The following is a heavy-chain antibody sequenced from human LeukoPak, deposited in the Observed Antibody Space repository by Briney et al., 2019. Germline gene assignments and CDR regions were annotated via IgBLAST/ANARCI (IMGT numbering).Heavy chain of an antibody. CDR3: ARQYRGWTYYYYYYMDV. CDR1: GGSISSGSYY. J-gene: IGHJ6*03. D-gene: IGHD5-18*01. Sequence: PSETLSLTCTVSGGSISSGSYYWSWIRQPAGKGLEWIGRIYTSGSTNYNPSLKSRVTISVDTSKNQFSLKLSSVTAADTAVYYCARQYRGWTYYYYYYMDVWGKGTTVTVSS. V-gene: IGHV4-61*02. CDR2: IYTSGST.